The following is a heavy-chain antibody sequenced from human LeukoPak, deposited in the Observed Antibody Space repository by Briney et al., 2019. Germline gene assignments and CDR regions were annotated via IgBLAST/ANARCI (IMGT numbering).Heavy chain of an antibody. CDR3: ARVIAARPDAFDI. V-gene: IGHV5-51*01. CDR2: IYPGDSYT. J-gene: IGHJ3*02. D-gene: IGHD6-6*01. CDR1: GYSFTTHW. Sequence: GESLKISCKGSGYSFTTHWIAWVRQMPGKGLEWMGIIYPGDSYTKYSPAFQGQVTISADKSISTAYLQWSSLKASDTAMYYCARVIAARPDAFDIWGQGTMVTVSS.